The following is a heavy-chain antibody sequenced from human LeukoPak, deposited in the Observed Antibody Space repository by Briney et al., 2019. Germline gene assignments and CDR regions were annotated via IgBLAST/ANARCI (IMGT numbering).Heavy chain of an antibody. CDR3: ARDHWSLAAAENAFDI. D-gene: IGHD6-13*01. V-gene: IGHV4-4*02. CDR2: IYHSGST. J-gene: IGHJ3*02. CDR1: GGSISSSNW. Sequence: SGTLSLTCAVSGGSISSSNWWSWVRQPPGKGLEWIGEIYHSGSTNYNPSLKSRVTISVDKSKNQFSLKLSSVTAADTAVYYCARDHWSLAAAENAFDIWGQGTMVTVSS.